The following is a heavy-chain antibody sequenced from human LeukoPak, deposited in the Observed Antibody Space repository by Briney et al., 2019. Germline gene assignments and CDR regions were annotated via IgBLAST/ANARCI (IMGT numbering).Heavy chain of an antibody. J-gene: IGHJ4*02. Sequence: PGGSLRLSCAASGFTFSSNYMSWVRQAPGKGLEWVSVIYSGGSTYYADSVKGRFTISRDNSKNTLYLQMNSLSAEDTSVYYCARGGHVKTFDYWGQGTLVTVSS. V-gene: IGHV3-66*01. D-gene: IGHD3-10*02. CDR1: GFTFSSNY. CDR2: IYSGGST. CDR3: ARGGHVKTFDY.